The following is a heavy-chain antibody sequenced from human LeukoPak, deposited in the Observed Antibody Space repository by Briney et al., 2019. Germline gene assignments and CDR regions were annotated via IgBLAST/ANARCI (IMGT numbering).Heavy chain of an antibody. CDR1: GGTFSSYA. Sequence: SAKVSFKASGGTFSSYAISWVRQAPGQGLEWMGRIIPILGIANYAQKFQGRVTIALDKSTSTANMDLSSLRSEDTAVYYCARPYRIAAAGTPAFDIWGQGTMVTVSS. CDR3: ARPYRIAAAGTPAFDI. CDR2: IIPILGIA. V-gene: IGHV1-69*04. J-gene: IGHJ3*02. D-gene: IGHD6-13*01.